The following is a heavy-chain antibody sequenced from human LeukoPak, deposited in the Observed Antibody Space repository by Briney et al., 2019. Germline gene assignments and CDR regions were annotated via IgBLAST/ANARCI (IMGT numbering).Heavy chain of an antibody. J-gene: IGHJ4*02. CDR2: INHSGSA. D-gene: IGHD3-10*01. V-gene: IGHV4-34*01. Sequence: PSETLSLTCGVYGGSFSGYYWSWIRQPPGKGLGWIGEINHSGSAKYNPFLKSRVTISVDTSKKQFSLELSSVTAADTAVYYCARAADYLGSGSQLGYWSQGSLVTVSS. CDR3: ARAADYLGSGSQLGY. CDR1: GGSFSGYY.